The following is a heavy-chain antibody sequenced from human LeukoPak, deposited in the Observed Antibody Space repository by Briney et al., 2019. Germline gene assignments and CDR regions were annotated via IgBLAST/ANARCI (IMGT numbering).Heavy chain of an antibody. CDR2: INHSGST. Sequence: PSETLSLTCAVYGGSFSGYYWSWIRQPPGKGLEWIGEINHSGSTNYNPSLKSRVTISVDTSKNQFSLKLSSVTAADTAVYYCARGTSRLEYSSSAYKNAFDIWGQGTMVTVSS. CDR3: ARGTSRLEYSSSAYKNAFDI. CDR1: GGSFSGYY. J-gene: IGHJ3*02. V-gene: IGHV4-34*01. D-gene: IGHD6-6*01.